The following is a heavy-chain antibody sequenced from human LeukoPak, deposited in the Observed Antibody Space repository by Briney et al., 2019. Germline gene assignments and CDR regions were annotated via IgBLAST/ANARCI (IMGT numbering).Heavy chain of an antibody. V-gene: IGHV1-2*02. Sequence: ASVKVSCKASGYSFTDYYMHWVRQAPGQGLEWMGWIDPNSGTTNYAQKFQGRVTMTRGTSITTAYMDLSRLRSDDTAVYYCARGHRKWFGEFLDYYYYYMDVWGKGTTVTISS. CDR2: IDPNSGTT. J-gene: IGHJ6*03. CDR1: GYSFTDYY. CDR3: ARGHRKWFGEFLDYYYYYMDV. D-gene: IGHD3-10*01.